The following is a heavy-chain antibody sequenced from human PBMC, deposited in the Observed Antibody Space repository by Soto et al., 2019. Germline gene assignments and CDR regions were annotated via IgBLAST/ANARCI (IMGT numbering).Heavy chain of an antibody. Sequence: PSETLSLTCTVSGGSISSYYWSWIRQPPGKGLEWIGYIYYSGSTNYNPSLKSRVTISVDTSKNQFSLKLSSVTAADTAVYYCARGRGYCSGGSCFAEYFQHWGQGTLVTVSS. CDR2: IYYSGST. CDR1: GGSISSYY. D-gene: IGHD2-15*01. CDR3: ARGRGYCSGGSCFAEYFQH. J-gene: IGHJ1*01. V-gene: IGHV4-59*01.